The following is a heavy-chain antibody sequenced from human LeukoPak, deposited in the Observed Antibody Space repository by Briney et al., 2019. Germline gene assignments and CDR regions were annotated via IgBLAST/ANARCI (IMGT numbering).Heavy chain of an antibody. CDR2: ISSSSSYI. J-gene: IGHJ4*02. Sequence: PGGSLRLSCAASGSTFSSYSMNWVRQAPGKGLEWVSSISSSSSYIYYADSVKGRFTISRDNAKNSLYLQMNSLRAEDTAVYYCARDEATGGAVAGPYFDFWGQGTLVTVSS. V-gene: IGHV3-21*01. CDR3: ARDEATGGAVAGPYFDF. D-gene: IGHD6-19*01. CDR1: GSTFSSYS.